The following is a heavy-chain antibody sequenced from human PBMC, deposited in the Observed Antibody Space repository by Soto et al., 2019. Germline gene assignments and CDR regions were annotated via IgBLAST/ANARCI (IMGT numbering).Heavy chain of an antibody. D-gene: IGHD1-20*01. CDR1: GGSVSSGSYY. CDR3: AREYKRSLGY. Sequence: ASETLSLTCTVSGGSVSSGSYYWSWIRQPPGKGLEWIGYIYYSGSTNYNPSLKSRVTISVDTSKNQFSLKLSSVTAADTAVYYCAREYKRSLGYWGQGTLVTVSS. V-gene: IGHV4-61*01. J-gene: IGHJ4*02. CDR2: IYYSGST.